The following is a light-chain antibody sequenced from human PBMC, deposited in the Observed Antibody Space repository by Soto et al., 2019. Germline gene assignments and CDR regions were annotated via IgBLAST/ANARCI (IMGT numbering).Light chain of an antibody. Sequence: IQMTQSPSTLSAPVGDRVTITCRASQIISSWLAWYQQKPGKAPKLLIYDASSLETGVPSRFSGSRSGTEFTLTISSLQPDDFATYYCQQYNSYLWTFGQGTKVDIK. CDR2: DAS. CDR3: QQYNSYLWT. V-gene: IGKV1-5*01. J-gene: IGKJ1*01. CDR1: QIISSW.